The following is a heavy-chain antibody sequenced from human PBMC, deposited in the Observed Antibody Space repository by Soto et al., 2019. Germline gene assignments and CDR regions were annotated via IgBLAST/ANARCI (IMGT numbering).Heavy chain of an antibody. V-gene: IGHV4-39*01. Sequence: LSLTCTVSGGSISSSSYYWGWIRQPPGKGLEWIGSIYYSGSTYYNPSLKSRVTISVDTSKNQFSLKLSSVTAADTAVYYCAITPAHYYDSSGTFDYWGQGTLVTVSS. CDR1: GGSISSSSYY. D-gene: IGHD3-22*01. CDR2: IYYSGST. J-gene: IGHJ4*02. CDR3: AITPAHYYDSSGTFDY.